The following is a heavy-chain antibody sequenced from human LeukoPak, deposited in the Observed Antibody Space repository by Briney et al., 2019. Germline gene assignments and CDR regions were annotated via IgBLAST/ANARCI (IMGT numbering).Heavy chain of an antibody. D-gene: IGHD6-13*01. V-gene: IGHV3-53*01. CDR1: GFTVSSNY. J-gene: IGHJ4*02. CDR2: IYTGGST. Sequence: GGSLRLSCAASGFTVSSNYMSWVRLAPGKGLEWVSVIYTGGSTYCADSVKGRFTISRDNSKNTLYLQMNSLRAEDTAVYYCAKDKSPGIAAAGVVDYWGQGTLVTVSS. CDR3: AKDKSPGIAAAGVVDY.